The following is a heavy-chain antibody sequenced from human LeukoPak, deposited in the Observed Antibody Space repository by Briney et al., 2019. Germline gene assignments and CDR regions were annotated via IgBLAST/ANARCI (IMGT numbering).Heavy chain of an antibody. J-gene: IGHJ4*02. V-gene: IGHV4-39*07. CDR2: IYYSGST. D-gene: IGHD3-22*01. CDR3: AGSSGYYLGQGY. Sequence: SETLSLTCTVSGGSISSSSYYWGWIRQPPGKGLEWIGSIYYSGSTYYNPSLKSRVTISVDTSKNQFSLKLSSVTAADTAVYYCAGSSGYYLGQGYWGQGTLVTVSS. CDR1: GGSISSSSYY.